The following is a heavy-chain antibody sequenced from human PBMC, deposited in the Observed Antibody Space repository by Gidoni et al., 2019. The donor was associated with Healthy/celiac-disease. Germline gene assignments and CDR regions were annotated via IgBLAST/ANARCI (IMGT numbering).Heavy chain of an antibody. D-gene: IGHD4-17*01. CDR2: IIPIFGTA. CDR1: GCPFSSYA. CDR3: AREGDYGVTHCFDY. V-gene: IGHV1-69*01. Sequence: QVQLVQSGAAVKKPGSSVKVSCKASGCPFSSYAISWVRQAPGQGLEWMGGIIPIFGTANYAQKFQGRVTITADESTSTAYMELSSLRSEDTAVYYCAREGDYGVTHCFDYWGQGTLVTVSS. J-gene: IGHJ4*02.